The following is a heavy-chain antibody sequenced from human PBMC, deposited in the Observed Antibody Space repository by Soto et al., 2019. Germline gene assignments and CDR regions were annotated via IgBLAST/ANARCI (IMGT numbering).Heavy chain of an antibody. Sequence: SETLSLTCAVSGGSISSSNWWSWVRQPPGKGLEWIGEIYHSGSTNYNPSLKSRVTISVDKSKNQFSLKLSSVTAADTAVYYCASGYIRGWWRVGYYYYGMDVWAQGTTVTVSS. CDR2: IYHSGST. CDR1: GGSISSSNW. CDR3: ASGYIRGWWRVGYYYYGMDV. V-gene: IGHV4-4*02. D-gene: IGHD6-19*01. J-gene: IGHJ6*02.